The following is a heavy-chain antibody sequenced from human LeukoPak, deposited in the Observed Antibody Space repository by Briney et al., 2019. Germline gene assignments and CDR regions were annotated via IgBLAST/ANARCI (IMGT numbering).Heavy chain of an antibody. J-gene: IGHJ4*02. CDR2: IYTSGSP. D-gene: IGHD6-19*01. CDR1: GGSTIGYY. V-gene: IGHV4-4*07. Sequence: SETLSLTCIVSGGSTIGYYWSWIRQPAGKGLDWIGRIYTSGSPNYTPSLNSRVTISVDKSKNQLSLQLSYVTAADTAVYYCEREKAGAFDYWGQGSLVTVSS. CDR3: EREKAGAFDY.